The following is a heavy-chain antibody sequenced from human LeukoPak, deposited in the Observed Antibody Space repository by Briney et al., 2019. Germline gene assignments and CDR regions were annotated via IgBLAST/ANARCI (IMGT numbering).Heavy chain of an antibody. CDR2: IKSKTDGGTT. D-gene: IGHD3-3*01. CDR3: TTETDFWSGYYYMDV. CDR1: GGSISSYY. J-gene: IGHJ6*03. V-gene: IGHV3-15*01. Sequence: ETLSLTCTVSGGSISSYYWSWIRQPPGKGLEWVGRIKSKTDGGTTDYAAPVKGRFTISRDDSRNTLYLQMNSLKTEDTAVYYCTTETDFWSGYYYMDVWGNGTTVTVSS.